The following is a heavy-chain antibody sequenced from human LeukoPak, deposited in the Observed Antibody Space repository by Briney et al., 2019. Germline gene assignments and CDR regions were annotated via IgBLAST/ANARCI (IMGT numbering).Heavy chain of an antibody. V-gene: IGHV3-21*01. J-gene: IGHJ4*02. CDR2: ISSGSSYI. CDR3: ARAAPTRTLIGSGADY. CDR1: GFTFSTYT. D-gene: IGHD3-22*01. Sequence: GGSLRLSCAASGFTFSTYTMNWVRQAPGKGLEWVSSISSGSSYIYYADSVKGRFTISRDNAKNSLYLQMNSLRAEDTAVYYCARAAPTRTLIGSGADYWGQGTLVTVSS.